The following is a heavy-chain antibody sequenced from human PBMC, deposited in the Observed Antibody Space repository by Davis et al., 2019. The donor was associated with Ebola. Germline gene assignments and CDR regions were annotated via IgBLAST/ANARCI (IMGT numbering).Heavy chain of an antibody. D-gene: IGHD3-10*01. J-gene: IGHJ4*02. CDR2: ISSGGGRT. V-gene: IGHV3-23*01. CDR3: ARDESYRIDF. Sequence: GGSLRLSCAGSRLTFSSFAMSWVRQPPGKGLEWVSIISSGGGRTNYADSVEGRFTISRDNTKNTLYLQMNSLRAEDTAVYYCARDESYRIDFWGQGTLVTVSS. CDR1: RLTFSSFA.